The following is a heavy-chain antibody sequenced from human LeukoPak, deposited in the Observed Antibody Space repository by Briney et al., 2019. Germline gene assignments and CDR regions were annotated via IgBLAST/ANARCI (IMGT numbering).Heavy chain of an antibody. D-gene: IGHD3-16*01. J-gene: IGHJ5*02. CDR1: GYTFTTYD. Sequence: GASVKVSCKASGYTFTTYDINWVRQATPQGLDWMGWMNPNRGNTGYAQKFQGRVTMTSNTSITTAYMEVSSLRSEDTAVYYGARGRGRGHKGNWFDPWGQGTLVTVSS. CDR2: MNPNRGNT. V-gene: IGHV1-8*01. CDR3: ARGRGRGHKGNWFDP.